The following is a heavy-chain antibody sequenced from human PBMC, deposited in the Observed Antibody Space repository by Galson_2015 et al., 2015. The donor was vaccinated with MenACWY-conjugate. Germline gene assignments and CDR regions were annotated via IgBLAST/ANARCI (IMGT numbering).Heavy chain of an antibody. V-gene: IGHV1-69*13. CDR3: ATVDTTMVYPGPYYFDY. D-gene: IGHD5-18*01. Sequence: SVKVSCKASGGTFSSYSINWVRQAPGQGLEWMGGIIPIFGTTNYAQKFQGRVRIAADESTSTAYVELSSLRSEDTAVYYCATVDTTMVYPGPYYFDYWGQGTLVTVSS. CDR2: IIPIFGTT. CDR1: GGTFSSYS. J-gene: IGHJ4*02.